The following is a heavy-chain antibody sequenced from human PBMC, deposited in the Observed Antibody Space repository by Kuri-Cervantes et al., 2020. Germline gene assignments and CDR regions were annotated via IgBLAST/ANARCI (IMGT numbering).Heavy chain of an antibody. CDR3: ARAQGDVVTTFYDY. CDR1: GYTFSNYG. Sequence: ASVKVSCKTSGYTFSNYGISWVRQAPGQGLEWMGWISGYNGYTKYAQRLQGRVTMTTDTSRNTAYMELRSRRADDTAVYYCARAQGDVVTTFYDYWGQGTLVTVSS. CDR2: ISGYNGYT. V-gene: IGHV1-18*01. D-gene: IGHD5-12*01. J-gene: IGHJ4*02.